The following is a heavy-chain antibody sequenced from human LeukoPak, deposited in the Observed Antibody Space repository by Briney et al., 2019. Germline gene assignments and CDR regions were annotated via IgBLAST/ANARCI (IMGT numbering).Heavy chain of an antibody. Sequence: ASVKVSCKASGYTFTGYYMHWVRQAPGQGLEWMGCINPNSGGTNYAQKFQGRVTMTRDTSISTAYMELSRLRSDDTAVYYCARDITTVTTGWYFDLWGRGTLVTVSS. CDR2: INPNSGGT. CDR3: ARDITTVTTGWYFDL. J-gene: IGHJ2*01. V-gene: IGHV1-2*02. D-gene: IGHD4-17*01. CDR1: GYTFTGYY.